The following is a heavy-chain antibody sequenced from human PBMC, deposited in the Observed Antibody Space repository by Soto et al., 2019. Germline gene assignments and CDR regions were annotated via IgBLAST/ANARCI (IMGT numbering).Heavy chain of an antibody. V-gene: IGHV3-30-3*01. CDR1: GFTFSSYA. J-gene: IGHJ4*02. D-gene: IGHD6-19*01. Sequence: GGSLRLSCAASGFTFSSYAMHWVRQAPGKGLEWVAVISYDGSNKYYADSVKGRFTISRDNSKNTLYLQMNSLRAEDTAVYYCARDHRSIAVAGPIDYWGQGTLVTVSS. CDR2: ISYDGSNK. CDR3: ARDHRSIAVAGPIDY.